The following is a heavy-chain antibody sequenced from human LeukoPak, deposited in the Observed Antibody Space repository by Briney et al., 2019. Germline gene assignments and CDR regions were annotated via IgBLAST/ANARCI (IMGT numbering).Heavy chain of an antibody. CDR1: GFTFSSYS. V-gene: IGHV3-21*01. CDR3: ARDRSRSSGYKDY. CDR2: ISSSSSYI. D-gene: IGHD3-22*01. J-gene: IGHJ4*02. Sequence: PGGSLRLSCAASGFTFSSYSMNWVRQAPGKGLEWVSSISSSSSYIYYADSVKGRFTISRDNAKNSLYLQMNSLRAEDTAVYYCARDRSRSSGYKDYWGQGTLVTVSS.